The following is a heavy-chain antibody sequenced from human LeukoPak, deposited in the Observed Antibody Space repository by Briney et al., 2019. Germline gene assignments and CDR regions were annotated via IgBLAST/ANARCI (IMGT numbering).Heavy chain of an antibody. Sequence: SQTLSLTCTVPGDSINSGNSHWTWVRQPPGKGLEWLGSVYDSWNNYYNPSLESRITMPVDTSKNQYSLELSSVIAADTAVYYCASYFVGNGGRGYWGQGALVTVSS. CDR2: VYDSWNN. J-gene: IGHJ4*02. D-gene: IGHD3-10*02. CDR3: ASYFVGNGGRGY. V-gene: IGHV4-30-4*01. CDR1: GDSINSGNSH.